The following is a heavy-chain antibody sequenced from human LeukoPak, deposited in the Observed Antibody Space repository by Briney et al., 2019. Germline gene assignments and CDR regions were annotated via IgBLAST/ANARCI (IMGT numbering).Heavy chain of an antibody. CDR2: IYYSGST. V-gene: IGHV4-39*01. CDR1: GGSISSSSYY. J-gene: IGHJ5*02. CDR3: AGIAAGGPGP. D-gene: IGHD6-13*01. Sequence: SETLSLTCTVSGGSISSSSYYWGWIRQPPGKGLEWIGSIYYSGSTYYNPSLKSRVTISVDTSKNQFSLKLSSVTAADTAVYYCAGIAAGGPGPWGQGTLVTVSS.